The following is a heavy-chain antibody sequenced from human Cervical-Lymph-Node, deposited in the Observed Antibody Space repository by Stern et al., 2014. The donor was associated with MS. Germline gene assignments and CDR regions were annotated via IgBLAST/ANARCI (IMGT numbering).Heavy chain of an antibody. CDR2: INAGNGNT. J-gene: IGHJ4*02. CDR3: ARGAVAGRGYFDY. D-gene: IGHD6-19*01. V-gene: IGHV1-3*01. Sequence: VQLVESGAEVKKPGASVKVSCKASGYTFTSYAMHWVRQAPGQRLEWMGWINAGNGNTKYSQKFQGRVTITRDTSASTAYMELSSLRSEDTAVYYCARGAVAGRGYFDYWGQGTLVTVSS. CDR1: GYTFTSYA.